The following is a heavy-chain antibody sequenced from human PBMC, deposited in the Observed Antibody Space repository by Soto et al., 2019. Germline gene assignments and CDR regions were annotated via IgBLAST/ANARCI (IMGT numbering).Heavy chain of an antibody. CDR2: IIPIFGTA. CDR3: ARVAVVRTPGYCSGGSCYSDYYYGMDV. Sequence: ASVKVSCKASGGTFSSYAISWVRQAPGQGLEWMGGIIPIFGTANYAQKFQGRVTITADESTSTAYMELGSLGSEDTAVYYCARVAVVRTPGYCSGGSCYSDYYYGMDVWGQGTTVTVSS. D-gene: IGHD2-15*01. J-gene: IGHJ6*02. V-gene: IGHV1-69*13. CDR1: GGTFSSYA.